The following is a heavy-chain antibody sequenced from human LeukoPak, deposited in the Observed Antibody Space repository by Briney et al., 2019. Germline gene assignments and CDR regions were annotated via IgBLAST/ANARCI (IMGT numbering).Heavy chain of an antibody. J-gene: IGHJ4*02. CDR1: GFTSTNAW. D-gene: IGHD3-3*01. V-gene: IGHV3-15*01. CDR3: TTEAYYDFWSGYYHSY. CDR2: IKSKTDGGTT. Sequence: PGGSLRLSCAPSGFTSTNAWTSWVRQAPGKRLEWVGRIKSKTDGGTTDYAAPVKGRFTISRDDSRNTLYLQMNSLKTEDTAVYYCTTEAYYDFWSGYYHSYWGQGTLVTVSS.